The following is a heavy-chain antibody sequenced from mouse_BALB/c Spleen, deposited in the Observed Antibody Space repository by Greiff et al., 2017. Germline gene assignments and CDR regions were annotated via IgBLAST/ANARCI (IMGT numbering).Heavy chain of an antibody. V-gene: IGHV2-6-7*01. CDR3: ARAYRYDEDYAMDY. D-gene: IGHD2-14*01. J-gene: IGHJ4*01. Sequence: VQLKESGPGLVAPSQSLSITCTVSGFSLTGYGVNWVRQPPGKGLEWLGMIWGDGSTDYNSALKSRLSISKDNSKSQVFLKMNSLQTDDTARYYCARAYRYDEDYAMDYWGQGTSVTVSS. CDR2: IWGDGST. CDR1: GFSLTGYG.